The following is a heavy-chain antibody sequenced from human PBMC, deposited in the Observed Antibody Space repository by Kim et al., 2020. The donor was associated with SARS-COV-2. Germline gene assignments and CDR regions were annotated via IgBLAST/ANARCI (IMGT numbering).Heavy chain of an antibody. J-gene: IGHJ3*02. CDR3: ARHVRYYYDSGGYLPDVFDI. Sequence: SETLSLTCIVSGVSISSSDYSGAGSASPPGKGLEWIGSIYYSGSTYYNPSLKSRVTISVDTSKNQFSLKLSSVTAADTAVYYCARHVRYYYDSGGYLPDVFDIWGQGTMVTVSS. CDR1: GVSISSSDYS. D-gene: IGHD3-22*01. CDR2: IYYSGST. V-gene: IGHV4-39*01.